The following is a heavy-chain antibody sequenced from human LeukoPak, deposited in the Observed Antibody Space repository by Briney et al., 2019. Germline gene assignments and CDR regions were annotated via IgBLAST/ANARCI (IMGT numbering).Heavy chain of an antibody. V-gene: IGHV3-11*01. CDR1: GLSFSDYY. CDR2: INIGGTNT. CDR3: ATDGAGFDT. Sequence: KAGPSLRLSYPASGLSFSDYYMSWIRHPPRKGLEWLSYINIGGTNTHYADSVKGRFTISRDNAKKSLYLEMNNLRAEDTAVYYCATDGAGFDTWGQGVLVTVSS. J-gene: IGHJ5*02.